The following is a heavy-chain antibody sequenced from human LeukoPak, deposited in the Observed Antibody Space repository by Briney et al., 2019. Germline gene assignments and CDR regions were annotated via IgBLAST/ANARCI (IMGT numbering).Heavy chain of an antibody. Sequence: SETLSLTCTVSGGSISSYYWSWIRQPPGKGLEWIGYIYYSGSTNYNPSLKSRVTISVDTSKNQFSLKLSSVTAADTAVYYCARAPTRGGVIGFFDYWGQGTLVTVSS. CDR1: GGSISSYY. D-gene: IGHD3-16*02. V-gene: IGHV4-59*01. CDR3: ARAPTRGGVIGFFDY. CDR2: IYYSGST. J-gene: IGHJ4*02.